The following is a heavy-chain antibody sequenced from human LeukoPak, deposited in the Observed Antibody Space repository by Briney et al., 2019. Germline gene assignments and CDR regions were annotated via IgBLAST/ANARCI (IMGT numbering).Heavy chain of an antibody. CDR3: ARDHGDYPFDY. V-gene: IGHV1-46*01. D-gene: IGHD4-17*01. CDR2: INPSGGGT. CDR1: GYTFTSYY. Sequence: ASVKASCKASGYTFTSYYMHWVRQAPGQGLEWMGIINPSGGGTSYAQKFQGRVTMTRDTSTSTVYMELSSLRSEDTAVYYCARDHGDYPFDYWGQGTLVTVSS. J-gene: IGHJ4*02.